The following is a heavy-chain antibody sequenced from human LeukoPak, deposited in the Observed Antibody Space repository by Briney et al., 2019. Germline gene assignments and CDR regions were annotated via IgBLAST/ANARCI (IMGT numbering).Heavy chain of an antibody. Sequence: PSETLSLTCAVYGGSFSGYYWSWSRQPPGKGLEWIGEINHSGSTNYNPSLKSRVTISVDTSKNQFSLKLSSVTAADTAVYYCASLENCSGGSCYQNPLDWGQGTLVTVSS. CDR1: GGSFSGYY. CDR2: INHSGST. CDR3: ASLENCSGGSCYQNPLD. D-gene: IGHD2-15*01. J-gene: IGHJ4*02. V-gene: IGHV4-34*01.